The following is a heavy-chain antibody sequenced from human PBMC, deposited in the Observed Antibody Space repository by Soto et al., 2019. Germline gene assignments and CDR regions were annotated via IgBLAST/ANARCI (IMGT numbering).Heavy chain of an antibody. CDR1: GGSISSYY. Sequence: SDTLSLTCTVSGGSISSYYWSWIRQPPGKGLEWIGYIYYSGSTNYNPSLKSRVTISVDTSKNRFSLKLSSVTAADTAVYYCARALMVRGVYPWFDPWGQGTLVTVSS. V-gene: IGHV4-59*01. CDR2: IYYSGST. CDR3: ARALMVRGVYPWFDP. J-gene: IGHJ5*02. D-gene: IGHD3-10*01.